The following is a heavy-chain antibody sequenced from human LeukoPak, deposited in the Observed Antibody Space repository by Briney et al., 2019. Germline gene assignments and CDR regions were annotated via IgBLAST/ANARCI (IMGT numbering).Heavy chain of an antibody. J-gene: IGHJ4*02. CDR1: GYTFTGYY. D-gene: IGHD3-10*01. CDR2: INPNSGGT. Sequence: ASVKVSCKASGYTFTGYYMHWVRQAPGQGLEWMGWINPNSGGTNYAQKFQGRVTMTRDTSISTAYMELSRLRSDDTAVYYRARDRTLPPNYYGSGSLGGYFDYWGQGTLVTVSS. V-gene: IGHV1-2*02. CDR3: ARDRTLPPNYYGSGSLGGYFDY.